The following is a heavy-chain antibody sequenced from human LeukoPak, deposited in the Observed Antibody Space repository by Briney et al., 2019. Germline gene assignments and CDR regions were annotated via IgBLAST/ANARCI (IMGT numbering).Heavy chain of an antibody. CDR2: IYYSGST. CDR1: GGSISSYY. Sequence: PSETLSLTCTVSGGSISSYYWSWIRRPPGKGLEWIGYIYYSGSTNYNPSLKSRVTISVDTSKNQFSLKLSSVTAADTAVYYCARWGYSSSGGSWGQGTLVTVSS. D-gene: IGHD6-6*01. V-gene: IGHV4-59*01. J-gene: IGHJ4*02. CDR3: ARWGYSSSGGS.